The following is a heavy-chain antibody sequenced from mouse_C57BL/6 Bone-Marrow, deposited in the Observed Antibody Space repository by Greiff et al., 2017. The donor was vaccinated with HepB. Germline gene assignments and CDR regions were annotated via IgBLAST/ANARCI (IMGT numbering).Heavy chain of an antibody. CDR1: GYAFSSSW. D-gene: IGHD2-1*01. Sequence: VQLVESGPELVKPGASVKISCKASGYAFSSSWMNWVKQRPGKGLEWIGRIYPGDGDTNYNGKFKGKATLTADKSSSTAYMQLSSLTSEDSAVYFCARCDGNPTSDVWGTGTTVTVSS. V-gene: IGHV1-82*01. J-gene: IGHJ1*03. CDR2: IYPGDGDT. CDR3: ARCDGNPTSDV.